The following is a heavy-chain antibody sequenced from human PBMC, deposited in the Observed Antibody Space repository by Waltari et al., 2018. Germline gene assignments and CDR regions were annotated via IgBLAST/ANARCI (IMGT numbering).Heavy chain of an antibody. CDR2: IYSSGST. D-gene: IGHD6-19*01. CDR3: ARLGYSSGWYPDY. J-gene: IGHJ4*02. CDR1: GGPLRSYY. V-gene: IGHV4-59*08. Sequence: QVQLQESGPGLVKPSETLSLTCTVSGGPLRSYYWSWLRQPPGKGLEWIGYIYSSGSTNYNPSLKSRVTISVDTSKNQFSLKLSSVTAADTAVYYCARLGYSSGWYPDYWGQGTLVTVSS.